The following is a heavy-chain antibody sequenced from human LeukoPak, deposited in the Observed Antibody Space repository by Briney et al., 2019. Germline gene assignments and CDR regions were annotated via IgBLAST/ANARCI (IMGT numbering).Heavy chain of an antibody. CDR2: ISYDGSNK. CDR3: AKDRDSSGYYSGY. CDR1: GFTFSSYG. D-gene: IGHD3-22*01. J-gene: IGHJ4*02. V-gene: IGHV3-30*18. Sequence: GRSLRLSCAASGFTFSSYGMHWVRQAPGRGLEWVAVISYDGSNKYYADSVKGRFTISRDNSKNTLYLQMNSLRAEDTAVYYCAKDRDSSGYYSGYWGQGTLVTVSS.